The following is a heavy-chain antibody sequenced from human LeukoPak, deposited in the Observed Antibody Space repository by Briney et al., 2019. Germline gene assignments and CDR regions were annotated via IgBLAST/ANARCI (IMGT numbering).Heavy chain of an antibody. CDR2: IYYSGST. CDR3: ARVVYSNYFYGMDV. D-gene: IGHD4-11*01. CDR1: GGSISSCY. V-gene: IGHV4-59*01. J-gene: IGHJ6*02. Sequence: SETLSLTCTVSGGSISSCYWSWIRQPPGKGLEWIGYIYYSGSTNYNPSLKSRVTISVDTSKNQFSLKLSSVTAADTAVYYCARVVYSNYFYGMDVWGQGTTVTVSS.